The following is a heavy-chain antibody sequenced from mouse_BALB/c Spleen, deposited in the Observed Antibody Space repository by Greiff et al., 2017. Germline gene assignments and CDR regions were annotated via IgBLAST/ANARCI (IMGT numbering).Heavy chain of an antibody. CDR3: ARSTMITTRVYAMDY. CDR1: GYTFTSYV. CDR2: INPYNDGT. D-gene: IGHD2-4*01. J-gene: IGHJ4*01. V-gene: IGHV1-14*01. Sequence: EVQLQQSGPELVKPGASVKMSCKASGYTFTSYVMHWVKQKPGQGLEWIGYINPYNDGTKYNEKFKGKATLTSDKSSSTAYMELRSLTSEDSAVYYCARSTMITTRVYAMDYWGQGTSVTVSS.